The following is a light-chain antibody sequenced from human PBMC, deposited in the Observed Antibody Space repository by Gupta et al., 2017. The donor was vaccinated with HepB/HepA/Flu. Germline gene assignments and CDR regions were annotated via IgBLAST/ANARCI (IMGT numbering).Light chain of an antibody. V-gene: IGLV2-14*03. Sequence: QSALTQPASVSGSPGPSITISCTATSSDVGGYNYVPWYQQHPGKAPKLMVYDVSNRASGVSNRFSGSKTGNTASLTISGLQAEDEADYYCSSYTSSSSRVFGGGTKLTVL. J-gene: IGLJ2*01. CDR2: DVS. CDR1: SSDVGGYNY. CDR3: SSYTSSSSRV.